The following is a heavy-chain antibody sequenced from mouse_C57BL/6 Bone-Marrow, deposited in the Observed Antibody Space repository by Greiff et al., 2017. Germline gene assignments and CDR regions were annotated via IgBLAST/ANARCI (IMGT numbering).Heavy chain of an antibody. CDR2: IDPETGGT. J-gene: IGHJ3*01. CDR1: GYTFTDYE. CDR3: TGSTMVTTRFAY. D-gene: IGHD2-2*01. Sequence: VQLQQSGAELVRPGASVTLSCKASGYTFTDYEMHWVKQTPVHGLEWIGAIDPETGGTAYNQKFKGKAILTADKSSSTAYMELRSLTSEDSAVYYCTGSTMVTTRFAYWGQGTLVTVSA. V-gene: IGHV1-15*01.